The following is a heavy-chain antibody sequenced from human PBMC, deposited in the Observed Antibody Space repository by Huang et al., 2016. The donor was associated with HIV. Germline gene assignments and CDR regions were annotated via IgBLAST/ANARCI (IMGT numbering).Heavy chain of an antibody. V-gene: IGHV2-5*02. J-gene: IGHJ6*03. Sequence: QITLKESGPTVIKPTQTLTLTCSFSGFSLNHKGVGVGWIRQPHGKALEWLVLIYWDDDKRFTPSLKNRITITKDTSKNQVVFTMTNLDPMDTGTYYCAHIGRLGNYYMDVWGNGTTVTVSS. CDR2: IYWDDDK. CDR1: GFSLNHKGVG. CDR3: AHIGRLGNYYMDV. D-gene: IGHD7-27*01.